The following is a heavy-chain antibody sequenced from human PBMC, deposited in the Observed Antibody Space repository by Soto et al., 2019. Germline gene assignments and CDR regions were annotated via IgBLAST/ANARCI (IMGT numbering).Heavy chain of an antibody. CDR3: ARDAQLWFGELLMSGAFDI. Sequence: SETLSLTCTVSGGSISSGGYYWSWIRQHPGKGLEWIGYIYYSGSTYYNPSLKSRVTISVDTSKNQFSLKLSSVTAADTAVYYCARDAQLWFGELLMSGAFDIWGQGTMVT. CDR1: GGSISSGGYY. CDR2: IYYSGST. D-gene: IGHD3-10*01. J-gene: IGHJ3*02. V-gene: IGHV4-31*03.